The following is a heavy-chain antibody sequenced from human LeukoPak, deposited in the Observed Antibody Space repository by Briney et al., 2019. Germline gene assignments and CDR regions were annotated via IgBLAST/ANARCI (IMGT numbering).Heavy chain of an antibody. CDR2: INPNSGGT. J-gene: IGHJ3*02. V-gene: IGHV1-2*02. Sequence: ASVKVSCKAPGYTFTGYYMHWVRQAPGQGFEWMGWINPNSGGTNYAQKSQGRVTMTRDTSISTAYMELSRLRSDDTAVYYCARDVRFLEWSLDAFDIWGQGTMVTVSS. CDR1: GYTFTGYY. CDR3: ARDVRFLEWSLDAFDI. D-gene: IGHD3-3*01.